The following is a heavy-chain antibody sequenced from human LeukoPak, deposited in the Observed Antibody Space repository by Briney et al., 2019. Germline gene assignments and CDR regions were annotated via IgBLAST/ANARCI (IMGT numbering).Heavy chain of an antibody. CDR1: GGSISSYY. CDR3: ARNKYYYGLGNYEVPKWFDP. Sequence: SETLSLTCTVSGGSISSYYWGWIRQPPGKGLKWIGSIYYSGSTYYNPSLRSRVTISVNTSKNQFSLKLSSVTATDTAVYYCARNKYYYGLGNYEVPKWFDPWGQGTLVTVSS. CDR2: IYYSGST. V-gene: IGHV4-39*01. J-gene: IGHJ5*02. D-gene: IGHD3-10*01.